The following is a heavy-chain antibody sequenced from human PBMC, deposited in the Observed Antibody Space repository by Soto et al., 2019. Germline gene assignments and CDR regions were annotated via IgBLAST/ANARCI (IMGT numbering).Heavy chain of an antibody. CDR2: INHSGST. V-gene: IGHV4-34*01. D-gene: IGHD6-19*01. CDR3: ARGRMQWLATVNWFDP. J-gene: IGHJ5*02. CDR1: GGSFSGYY. Sequence: PSETLSLTCAVYGGSFSGYYWSWIRQPPGKGLEWIGEINHSGSTNYNPSLKSRVTISVDTSKNQFSLKLSSVTAADTAVYYCARGRMQWLATVNWFDPWGQGTLVTVSX.